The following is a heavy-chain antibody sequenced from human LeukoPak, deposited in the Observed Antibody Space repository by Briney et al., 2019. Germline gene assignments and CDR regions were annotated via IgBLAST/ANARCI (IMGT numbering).Heavy chain of an antibody. J-gene: IGHJ4*02. V-gene: IGHV4-4*02. D-gene: IGHD1-26*01. Sequence: SETLSLTCAVSGGSISSSNWWSWVRQPPGKGLEWIGEIYHSGSTSYNPSLKSRVTISVDKSKNQFSLKLSSVTAADTAVYYCASSYSGSYQTDYWGQGTLVTVSS. CDR2: IYHSGST. CDR1: GGSISSSNW. CDR3: ASSYSGSYQTDY.